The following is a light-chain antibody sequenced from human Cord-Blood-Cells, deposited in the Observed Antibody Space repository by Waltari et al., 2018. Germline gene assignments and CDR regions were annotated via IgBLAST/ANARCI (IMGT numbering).Light chain of an antibody. CDR1: QSVSSN. Sequence: EIVMTQSPATLSVSPGERATLSCRASQSVSSNLAWYQQKPGQAPRLLIYGASTRATGYPGRFRGSWFGEEVPSTHHRLQSEDFAVYYCQQYNNWPPYSFGQGTKLEIK. V-gene: IGKV3-15*01. CDR2: GAS. CDR3: QQYNNWPPYS. J-gene: IGKJ2*03.